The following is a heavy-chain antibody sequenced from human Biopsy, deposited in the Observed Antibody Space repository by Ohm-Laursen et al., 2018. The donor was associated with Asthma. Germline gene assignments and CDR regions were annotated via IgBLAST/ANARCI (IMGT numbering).Heavy chain of an antibody. V-gene: IGHV2-5*02. CDR1: GLSLSTSGGG. Sequence: TQTLTLTCTFSGLSLSTSGGGVGWIRQPPGKALEWLGNIYLDDDKRYSPSLQSRLNITRDTPKDQVVLTMTNMGPVDTGTYYCVHTLVGLKAFDFWGQGTTVTVSP. CDR2: IYLDDDK. CDR3: VHTLVGLKAFDF. D-gene: IGHD1-26*01. J-gene: IGHJ4*02.